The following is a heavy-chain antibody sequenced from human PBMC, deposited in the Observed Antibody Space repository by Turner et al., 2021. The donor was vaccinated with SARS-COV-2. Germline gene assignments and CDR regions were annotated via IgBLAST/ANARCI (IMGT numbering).Heavy chain of an antibody. D-gene: IGHD1-1*01. V-gene: IGHV4-59*08. J-gene: IGHJ6*02. Sequence: QVQLQESGPGLVRPSATLSLTCTVSGGSISSKSCSWIRQSPGRGLEWIGYFYKIGSIDYNPTLRSRVTISVETSKNQLSLNLISMTAADTAVYYCARHQGSTSGYDHGMNVWGQGTAVIVSS. CDR1: GGSISSKS. CDR3: ARHQGSTSGYDHGMNV. CDR2: FYKIGSI.